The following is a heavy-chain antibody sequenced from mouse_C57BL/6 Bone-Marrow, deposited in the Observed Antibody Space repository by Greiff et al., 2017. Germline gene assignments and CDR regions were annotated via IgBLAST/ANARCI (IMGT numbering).Heavy chain of an antibody. Sequence: VQLQQSGPELVKPGASVKISCKASGYSFTDYNMHWVKQSHGQSLEWIGGIHPTYGTTSYNQKFKGKATLTVDQSSSTAYMQLNSLTSEDSAVYYWANDYASSSYDVDYWGQGTTLTVSS. CDR3: ANDYASSSYDVDY. D-gene: IGHD1-1*01. J-gene: IGHJ2*01. CDR2: IHPTYGTT. V-gene: IGHV1-39*01. CDR1: GYSFTDYN.